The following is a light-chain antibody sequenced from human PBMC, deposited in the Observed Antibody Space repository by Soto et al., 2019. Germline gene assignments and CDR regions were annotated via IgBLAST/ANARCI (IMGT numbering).Light chain of an antibody. V-gene: IGLV2-14*01. Sequence: QSALTQPASVSGWPGQSITIYCTGTSSDVGASNYVSWYQLSPGKAPKLLIYDVDRPSGVSNRFSASKSGNTASLTISGLQAEDEADYYCNSYTGSGTVVFGGGTKLTVL. CDR2: DV. J-gene: IGLJ3*02. CDR1: SSDVGASNY. CDR3: NSYTGSGTVV.